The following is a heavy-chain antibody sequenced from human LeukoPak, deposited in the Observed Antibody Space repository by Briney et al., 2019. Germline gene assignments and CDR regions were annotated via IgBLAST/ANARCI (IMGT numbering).Heavy chain of an antibody. Sequence: SESLSLTCTVSGYSISSGYYWGWIRQPPGKGLEWIGEINHSGSTNYNPSLKSRVTISVDTSKNQFSLKLSSVTAADTAVYYCARGEEYYDSSGYSYWGQGTLVTVSS. J-gene: IGHJ4*02. CDR3: ARGEEYYDSSGYSY. V-gene: IGHV4-38-2*02. CDR2: INHSGST. D-gene: IGHD3-22*01. CDR1: GYSISSGYY.